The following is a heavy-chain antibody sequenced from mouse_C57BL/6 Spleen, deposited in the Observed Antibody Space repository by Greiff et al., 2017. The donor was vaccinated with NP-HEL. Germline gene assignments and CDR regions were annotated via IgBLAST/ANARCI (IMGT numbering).Heavy chain of an antibody. CDR1: GFTFSSYG. CDR3: AREGLGYDGYYGFAY. V-gene: IGHV5-6*01. D-gene: IGHD2-3*01. Sequence: EVQLVESGGDLVKPGGSLKLSCAASGFTFSSYGMSWVRQTPDKRLEWVATISSGGSYTYYPDSVKGRFTISRDNAKNTLYLQMSSLKSEDTAMYSCAREGLGYDGYYGFAYWGQGTLVTVSA. CDR2: ISSGGSYT. J-gene: IGHJ3*01.